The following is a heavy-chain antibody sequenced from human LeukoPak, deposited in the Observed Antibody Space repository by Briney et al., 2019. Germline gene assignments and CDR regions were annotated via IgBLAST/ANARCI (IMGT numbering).Heavy chain of an antibody. CDR1: GFTFSDYY. J-gene: IGHJ4*02. V-gene: IGHV3-11*03. D-gene: IGHD1-26*01. Sequence: PGGSLRLSCAASGFTFSDYYMSWIGQAPGKGLEWVSYISSSSSYTNYADSVKGRFTISRDNAKNSLYLQMNSLRAEDTAVYYCAAERGSYGVGTHWGQGTLVTVSS. CDR3: AAERGSYGVGTH. CDR2: ISSSSSYT.